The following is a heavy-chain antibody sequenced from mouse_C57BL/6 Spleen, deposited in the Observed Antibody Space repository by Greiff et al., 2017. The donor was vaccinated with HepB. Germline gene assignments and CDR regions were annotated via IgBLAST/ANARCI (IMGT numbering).Heavy chain of an antibody. CDR2: IYPGDGDT. J-gene: IGHJ2*01. Sequence: QVQLQQSGAELVKPGASVKISCKASGYAFSSYWLNWVKQRPGKGLEWIGQIYPGDGDTNYNGKFKGKATLTADKSSSTAYMQLSSLTSEDSAVYFCARGAGNYYFDYWGQGTTLTVSS. V-gene: IGHV1-80*01. CDR1: GYAFSSYW. D-gene: IGHD2-1*01. CDR3: ARGAGNYYFDY.